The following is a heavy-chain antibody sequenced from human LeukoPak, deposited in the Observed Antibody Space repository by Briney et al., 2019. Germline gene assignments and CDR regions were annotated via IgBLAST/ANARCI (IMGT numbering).Heavy chain of an antibody. D-gene: IGHD6-13*01. CDR1: GFTFSSYS. V-gene: IGHV3-48*01. Sequence: GGSLRLSCAASGFTFSSYSMNWVRQAPGKGLEWVSYISSSSSTIYYADFVKGRFTISRDNAKNSLYLQMNSLRAEDTAVYYCARDGPAAVSSWGQGTLVTVSS. J-gene: IGHJ5*02. CDR2: ISSSSSTI. CDR3: ARDGPAAVSS.